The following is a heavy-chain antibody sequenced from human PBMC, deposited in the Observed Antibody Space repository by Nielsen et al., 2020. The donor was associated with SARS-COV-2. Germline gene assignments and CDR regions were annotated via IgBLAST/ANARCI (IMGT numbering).Heavy chain of an antibody. J-gene: IGHJ4*02. D-gene: IGHD6-19*01. Sequence: ASVKVSCKASGYTFTAYGFSWVRQAPGQGLEWMGWISAYNGNTYYAQKLQGRVTMTTDTSTSTAYMELRSLKSDDTAVYYCARNLRASGMMEGYWGQGTLVTVSS. V-gene: IGHV1-18*01. CDR2: ISAYNGNT. CDR1: GYTFTAYG. CDR3: ARNLRASGMMEGY.